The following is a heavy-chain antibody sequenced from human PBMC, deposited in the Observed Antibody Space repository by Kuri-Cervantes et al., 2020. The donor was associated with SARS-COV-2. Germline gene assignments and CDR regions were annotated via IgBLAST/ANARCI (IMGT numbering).Heavy chain of an antibody. Sequence: SVKVSCKASGGTFSSYAISWVRQAPGQGLEWMGGIIPIFGTANYAQKFQGRVTITTDESTSTAYMELSRLRSDDTAVYYCAREDYDSSGYPNWFDPWGQGTLVTVSS. CDR3: AREDYDSSGYPNWFDP. V-gene: IGHV1-69*05. J-gene: IGHJ5*02. CDR1: GGTFSSYA. CDR2: IIPIFGTA. D-gene: IGHD3-22*01.